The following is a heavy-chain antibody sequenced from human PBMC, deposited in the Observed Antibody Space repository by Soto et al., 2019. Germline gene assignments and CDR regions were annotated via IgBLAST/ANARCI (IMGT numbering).Heavy chain of an antibody. CDR3: ATVVPAAFDY. CDR2: FDPEDGET. V-gene: IGHV1-24*01. D-gene: IGHD2-2*01. CDR1: GDSYTSYY. Sequence: GTSVKVSSEACGDSYTSYYMHWVRQAPGKGLEWMGGFDPEDGETIYAQKFQGRVTMTEDTSTDTAYMELSSLRSEDTAVYYCATVVPAAFDYWGQGTLVTVSS. J-gene: IGHJ4*02.